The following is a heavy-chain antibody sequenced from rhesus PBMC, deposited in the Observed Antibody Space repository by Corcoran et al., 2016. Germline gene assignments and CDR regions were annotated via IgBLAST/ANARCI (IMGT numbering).Heavy chain of an antibody. D-gene: IGHD1-44*01. CDR2: ISGSGVST. V-gene: IGHV4-173*01. CDR1: GVSLSSNS. Sequence: QVQLQESGPGLVQTSETLSLHCAVSGVSLSSNSWSWYRQPPGKGLEWIGRISGSGVSTDYNPSLKSRVTISTDTSKNQFSLKLSSVTAADTAVYYCARDIVPFDYWGQGVLVTVSS. J-gene: IGHJ4*01. CDR3: ARDIVPFDY.